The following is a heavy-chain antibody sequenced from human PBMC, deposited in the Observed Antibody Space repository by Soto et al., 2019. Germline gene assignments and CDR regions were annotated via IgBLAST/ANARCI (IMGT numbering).Heavy chain of an antibody. CDR3: ARAIRGLVPSYGMDV. CDR1: GFTFSSYG. V-gene: IGHV3-30*03. D-gene: IGHD2-2*01. CDR2: ISYDGSNK. J-gene: IGHJ6*02. Sequence: PGGSLRLSCAASGFTFSSYGMHWVRQAPGKGLEWVAAISYDGSNKYYADSVKGRFTISRDNSKNTLYLQMNSLRAEDTAVYYCARAIRGLVPSYGMDVWGQGTTVTVSS.